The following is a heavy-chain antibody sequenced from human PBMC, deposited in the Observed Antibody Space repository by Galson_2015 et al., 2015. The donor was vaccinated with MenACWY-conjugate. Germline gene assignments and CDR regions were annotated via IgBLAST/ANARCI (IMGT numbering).Heavy chain of an antibody. CDR2: IKKDGSEK. V-gene: IGHV3-7*03. CDR1: GFTFRNYW. Sequence: SLRLSCAASGFTFRNYWMTWVRQAPGKGLEWGASIKKDGSEKYYVDSVKGRFTISRDNAKNSMYLEMNSLRVGDTAVYSCARGHYGMDVWGQGTTFTASS. CDR3: ARGHYGMDV. J-gene: IGHJ6*02.